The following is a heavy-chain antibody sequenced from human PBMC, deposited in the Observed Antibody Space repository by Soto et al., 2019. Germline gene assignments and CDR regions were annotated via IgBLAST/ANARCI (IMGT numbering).Heavy chain of an antibody. V-gene: IGHV3-48*01. D-gene: IGHD5-12*01. CDR1: GFTFNTYR. CDR3: ARGLKYLDV. Sequence: EVQLVESGGGLVQPGGSLRISCATSGFTFNTYRMNWVRQAPGKGLEWLSYISSSGTTIYYAGSVRGRFTISRDNAKNALSLQMNILRAEDTALYYCARGLKYLDVWGQGTTVTVSS. J-gene: IGHJ6*02. CDR2: ISSSGTTI.